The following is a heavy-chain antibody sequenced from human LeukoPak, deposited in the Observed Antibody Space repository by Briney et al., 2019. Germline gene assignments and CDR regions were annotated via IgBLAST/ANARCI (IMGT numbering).Heavy chain of an antibody. Sequence: GGSLRLSCAASGFTVRSSYMSWVRQAPGKGLEWVSVIYSGGSPDYADSAKGRFTISSDNSKNTLYLQMNSLRVEDTAVYYCARTTEEYYGSGKSRKYYSYYYYMDVWGKGTTVTVSS. CDR1: GFTVRSSY. CDR2: IYSGGSP. D-gene: IGHD3-10*01. V-gene: IGHV3-53*01. CDR3: ARTTEEYYGSGKSRKYYSYYYYMDV. J-gene: IGHJ6*03.